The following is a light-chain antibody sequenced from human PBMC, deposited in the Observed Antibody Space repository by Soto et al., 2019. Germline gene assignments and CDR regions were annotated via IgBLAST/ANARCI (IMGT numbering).Light chain of an antibody. Sequence: IVLTQSPATLSLSPGETATLSGRSSQSVSSYLAWYQQKPGQAPRLLIYDASNRATGIPARFSGSGSGTDFTLTISSLEPEDFAVYYCHQRGSWPRGTFGQGTKVDI. V-gene: IGKV3-11*01. CDR3: HQRGSWPRGT. CDR1: QSVSSY. CDR2: DAS. J-gene: IGKJ1*01.